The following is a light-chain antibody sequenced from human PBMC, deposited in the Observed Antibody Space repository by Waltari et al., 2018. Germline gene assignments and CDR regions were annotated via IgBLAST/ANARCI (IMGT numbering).Light chain of an antibody. CDR1: SSDVGGYNN. Sequence: QSALTQPASVSGSPGQSITISCTGTSSDVGGYNNVSWYQQHPAKAPKLMIYDVINRPSGVSNRFSGSKSGNTASLTISGLQAEDEADYYCSSYTISSTVVFGGGTKLTVL. CDR3: SSYTISSTVV. CDR2: DVI. J-gene: IGLJ2*01. V-gene: IGLV2-14*03.